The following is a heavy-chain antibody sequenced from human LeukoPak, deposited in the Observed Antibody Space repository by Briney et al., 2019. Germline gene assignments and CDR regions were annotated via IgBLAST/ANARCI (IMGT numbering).Heavy chain of an antibody. V-gene: IGHV1-2*02. Sequence: ASVKVSRKASGYTFTGYYMHWVRQAPGQGLEWMGWINPNSGGTNYAQKFQGRVTMTRDTSISTAYMELSRLRSDDTAVYYCARDHYDYVWGSYRFDYWGQGTLVTVSS. CDR1: GYTFTGYY. CDR2: INPNSGGT. D-gene: IGHD3-16*02. CDR3: ARDHYDYVWGSYRFDY. J-gene: IGHJ4*02.